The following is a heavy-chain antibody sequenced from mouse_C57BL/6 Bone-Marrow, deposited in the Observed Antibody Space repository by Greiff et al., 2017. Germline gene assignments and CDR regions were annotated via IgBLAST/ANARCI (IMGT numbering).Heavy chain of an antibody. CDR2: IYPRSGNT. Sequence: QVQLQQSGAELARPGASVKLSCKASGYTFTSYGISWVKQRTGQGLEWIGEIYPRSGNTYYNEKFKGKATLTADKSSSTAYMELRSLTSEDSAVYFCARHAVTTVVDYWGKGTTLTVSS. D-gene: IGHD1-1*01. CDR3: ARHAVTTVVDY. CDR1: GYTFTSYG. V-gene: IGHV1-81*01. J-gene: IGHJ2*01.